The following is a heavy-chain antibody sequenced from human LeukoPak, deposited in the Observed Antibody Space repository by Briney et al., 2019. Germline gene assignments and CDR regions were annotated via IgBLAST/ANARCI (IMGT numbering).Heavy chain of an antibody. V-gene: IGHV1-69*06. CDR3: ARMWSYYYGSGSPNWFDP. J-gene: IGHJ5*02. Sequence: SVRVSCKASGGTFSSYAISWVRQAPGQGLEWMGGIIPIFGTANYAQKFQGRVTITAGKSTSTAYMELSSLRSEDTAVYYCARMWSYYYGSGSPNWFDPWGQGTLVTVSS. CDR1: GGTFSSYA. CDR2: IIPIFGTA. D-gene: IGHD3-10*01.